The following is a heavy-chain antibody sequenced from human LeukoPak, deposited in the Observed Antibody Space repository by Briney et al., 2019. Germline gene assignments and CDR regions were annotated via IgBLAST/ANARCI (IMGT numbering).Heavy chain of an antibody. J-gene: IGHJ6*03. V-gene: IGHV3-21*04. CDR3: ARQEFQVAHPLYYYYMDV. CDR2: ISSSSYHI. Sequence: GGSLRLSCAASGFTFATDSMNWVRQAPGKGLEWVSSISSSSYHIYYADSVKGRFTISRDNAKNSLYLQMNSLRAEDTAVYYCARQEFQVAHPLYYYYMDVWGKGTTVTVSS. D-gene: IGHD2-15*01. CDR1: GFTFATDS.